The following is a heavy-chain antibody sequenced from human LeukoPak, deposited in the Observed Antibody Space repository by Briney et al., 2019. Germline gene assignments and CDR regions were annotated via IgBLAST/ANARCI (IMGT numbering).Heavy chain of an antibody. CDR3: ARDIRYGDYAGWFDP. CDR2: ISTDSKNL. Sequence: GGSLRLSCAASGFTFSRYSMNWVRQAPGKGRECVSHISTDSKNLHYADSVKGRFTISRDNAKNSLDLQMNSLRAEDTAVYYCARDIRYGDYAGWFDPWGQGTLVIVSS. V-gene: IGHV3-48*04. CDR1: GFTFSRYS. J-gene: IGHJ5*02. D-gene: IGHD4-17*01.